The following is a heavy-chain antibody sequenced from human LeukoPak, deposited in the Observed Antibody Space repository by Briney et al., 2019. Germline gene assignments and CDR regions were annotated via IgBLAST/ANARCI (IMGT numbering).Heavy chain of an antibody. CDR2: IYYSGST. D-gene: IGHD6-19*01. CDR1: GGSISSYY. V-gene: IGHV4-59*01. Sequence: SETPSLTCTDSGGSISSYYWSWIRQPPGKGLEWIGYIYYSGSTNYNPSLKSRVTISVDTSKNQFSLKLSSVTAADTAVYYCARVIEAVAGIAFDIWGQGTMVTVSS. CDR3: ARVIEAVAGIAFDI. J-gene: IGHJ3*02.